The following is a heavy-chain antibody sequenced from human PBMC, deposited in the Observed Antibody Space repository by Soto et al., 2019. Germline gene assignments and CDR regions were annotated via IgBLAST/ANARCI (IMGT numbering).Heavy chain of an antibody. V-gene: IGHV5-10-1*01. D-gene: IGHD1-26*01. J-gene: IGHJ6*02. CDR2: IDPSDSYT. CDR1: GYSFTSYW. CDR3: ASLVGATHYGMDV. Sequence: GESLKISCMGSGYSFTSYWISWVRQMPGKGLEWMGRIDPSDSYTNYSPSFQGHVTISADKSISTAYLQWSSLKASDTAMYHCASLVGATHYGMDVWGQGTTVTVSS.